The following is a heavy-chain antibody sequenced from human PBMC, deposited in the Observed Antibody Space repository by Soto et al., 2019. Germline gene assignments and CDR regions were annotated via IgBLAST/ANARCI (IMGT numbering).Heavy chain of an antibody. Sequence: QVQLVESGGGVVQPGRSLRLSCAASGFTFSSYGMHWVRQAPGKGLEWVAVISYDGYNKYYADSVKGRFTISRDNSKNTLYLQMNRLRAEDTAVYYCAKAGQQLTNYYYYCMDVWGQGATVTVSS. D-gene: IGHD6-13*01. CDR1: GFTFSSYG. J-gene: IGHJ6*02. V-gene: IGHV3-30*18. CDR3: AKAGQQLTNYYYYCMDV. CDR2: ISYDGYNK.